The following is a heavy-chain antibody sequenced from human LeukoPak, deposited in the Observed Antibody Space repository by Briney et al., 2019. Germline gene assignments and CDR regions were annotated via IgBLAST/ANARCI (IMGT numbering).Heavy chain of an antibody. J-gene: IGHJ4*02. CDR2: ISGSGGST. D-gene: IGHD2-21*01. Sequence: PGGSLRLSCAASGFTFSSYAMSWVRQAPGKGLEWVSAISGSGGSTYYADSVKGRFTISRDNSKNTLYLQMNSLRAEDTAVYYCANSLNCGGDCYSTPIDYWGQGTLVTVSS. CDR3: ANSLNCGGDCYSTPIDY. V-gene: IGHV3-23*01. CDR1: GFTFSSYA.